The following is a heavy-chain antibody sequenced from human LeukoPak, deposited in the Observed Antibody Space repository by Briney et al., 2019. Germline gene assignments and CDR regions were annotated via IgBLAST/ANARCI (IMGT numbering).Heavy chain of an antibody. CDR2: ISYDGSNK. CDR3: ARTQAAGFDAFDT. V-gene: IGHV3-30*03. J-gene: IGHJ3*02. Sequence: GRSLRLSCAASGFTFSSYGMHWVRQAPGKGLEWVAVISYDGSNKYYADSVKGRFTISRDNAKNSLYLQMNSLRAEDTAVYYCARTQAAGFDAFDTWGQGTMVTVSS. CDR1: GFTFSSYG. D-gene: IGHD6-13*01.